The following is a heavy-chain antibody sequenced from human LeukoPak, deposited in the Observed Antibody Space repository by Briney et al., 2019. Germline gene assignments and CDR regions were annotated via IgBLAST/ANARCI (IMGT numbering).Heavy chain of an antibody. CDR3: ARGGLNYYNSSGYHYWAFDI. J-gene: IGHJ3*02. Sequence: ASVKVSCKASGYTFTSYDINWVRQATGQGLEWMGWMNPNSGNTGYAQKFQGRVTMTRNTSISTAYMELSSLRSEDTAVYYCARGGLNYYNSSGYHYWAFDIWGQGTMVTVSS. V-gene: IGHV1-8*01. CDR1: GYTFTSYD. CDR2: MNPNSGNT. D-gene: IGHD3-22*01.